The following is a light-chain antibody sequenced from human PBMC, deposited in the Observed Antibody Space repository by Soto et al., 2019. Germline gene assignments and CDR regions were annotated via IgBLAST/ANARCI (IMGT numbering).Light chain of an antibody. CDR2: AAS. J-gene: IGKJ1*01. CDR3: QQSYSTPRT. V-gene: IGKV1-39*01. Sequence: DIQMTQSPSSLSASVGDRVTITCRESQSISSYLNWYQQKPGKAPKLLIYAASSLQSGVPSRFSVSGSGTDFTLTISSLQPEDFATYYCQQSYSTPRTFGQGTKVEIK. CDR1: QSISSY.